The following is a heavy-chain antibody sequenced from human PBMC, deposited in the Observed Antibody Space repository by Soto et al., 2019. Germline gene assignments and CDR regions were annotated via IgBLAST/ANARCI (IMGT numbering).Heavy chain of an antibody. Sequence: SETLSLTCTVASGSVSTGGYYWSWIRQPPGKGLEWIGYIYYSGSTNYNPSLKSRVTISVDTSKNQFSLKLSSVTAADTAVYYCARRYGGTFDYWGQGTLVTVSS. CDR3: ARRYGGTFDY. CDR2: IYYSGST. J-gene: IGHJ4*02. V-gene: IGHV4-61*08. D-gene: IGHD2-15*01. CDR1: SGSVSTGGYY.